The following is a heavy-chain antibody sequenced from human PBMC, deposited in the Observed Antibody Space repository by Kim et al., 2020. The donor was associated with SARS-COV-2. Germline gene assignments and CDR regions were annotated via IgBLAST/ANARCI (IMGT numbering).Heavy chain of an antibody. CDR3: AKEVTMAYSPYFDS. Sequence: GGSLRLSCAASGFTFSSYAMSWVRQAPGKRPEWVAGIDNTGIVPNYADSVKGRFTISRDNSKNTLYVQMNSLRPEDTAVYYCAKEVTMAYSPYFDSWGQGTLVTVSS. J-gene: IGHJ4*02. CDR1: GFTFSSYA. CDR2: IDNTGIVP. D-gene: IGHD3-16*01. V-gene: IGHV3-23*05.